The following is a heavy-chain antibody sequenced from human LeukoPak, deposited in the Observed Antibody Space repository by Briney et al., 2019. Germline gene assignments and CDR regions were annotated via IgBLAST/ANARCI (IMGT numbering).Heavy chain of an antibody. CDR2: MNPNSGNT. V-gene: IGHV1-8*01. J-gene: IGHJ6*02. CDR3: AREKGYCSSTSCYGAGGMDV. D-gene: IGHD2-2*01. Sequence: GASVKVSFKASGYTFTSYDINWVRQATGQGLEWMGWMNPNSGNTGYAQKFQGRVTMTRNTSISTAYMELSSLRSEDTAVYYCAREKGYCSSTSCYGAGGMDVWGQGTTVTVSS. CDR1: GYTFTSYD.